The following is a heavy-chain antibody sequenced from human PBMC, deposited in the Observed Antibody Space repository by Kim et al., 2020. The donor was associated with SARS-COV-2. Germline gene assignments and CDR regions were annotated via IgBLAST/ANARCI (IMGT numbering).Heavy chain of an antibody. V-gene: IGHV4-39*01. J-gene: IGHJ3*02. CDR3: ARTSSGPHDAFDI. Sequence: NTPALKGRVTISVDTSNNQFSLKLSSVTAADTAVYYCARTSSGPHDAFDIWGQGTMVTVSS. D-gene: IGHD3-22*01.